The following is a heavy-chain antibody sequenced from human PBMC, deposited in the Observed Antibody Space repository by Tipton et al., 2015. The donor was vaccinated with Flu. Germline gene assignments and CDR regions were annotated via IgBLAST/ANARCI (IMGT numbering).Heavy chain of an antibody. CDR3: ARYGTYDGSRYFQH. J-gene: IGHJ1*01. D-gene: IGHD1-26*01. CDR1: GGSISSYY. V-gene: IGHV4-59*01. Sequence: TLSLTCTVSGGSISSYYWSWIRQPPGKGLEWIGYIYYSGSTNYNPSLKSRVTISVDTSKNQFSLKLSSVTAADTAMYYCARYGTYDGSRYFQHRGQRNLVTVFS. CDR2: IYYSGST.